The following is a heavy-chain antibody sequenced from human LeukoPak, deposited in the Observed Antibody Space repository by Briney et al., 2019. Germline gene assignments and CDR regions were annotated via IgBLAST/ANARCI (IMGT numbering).Heavy chain of an antibody. CDR3: ARDPLTQNDY. Sequence: PGGSLRLSCAASGFTFSNYWMSWVRQAPGKGLEWVANINQNGSEIYYVDSVKGRFTISRDNAKNSLYLQMNTLRAEDTALYYCARDPLTQNDYWGQGTLATVSS. CDR1: GFTFSNYW. D-gene: IGHD1-14*01. CDR2: INQNGSEI. V-gene: IGHV3-7*01. J-gene: IGHJ4*02.